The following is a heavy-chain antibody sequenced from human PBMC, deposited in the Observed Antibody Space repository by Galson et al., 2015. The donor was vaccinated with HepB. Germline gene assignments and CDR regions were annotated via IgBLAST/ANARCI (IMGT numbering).Heavy chain of an antibody. V-gene: IGHV1-18*01. CDR3: ARAHYYGSGSYYNWFDP. CDR1: GYTFTSYG. D-gene: IGHD3-10*01. CDR2: ISAYNGNT. Sequence: SVKASCKASGYTFTSYGVSWVRQAPGQGLEWMGWISAYNGNTNYAQKLQGRVTMTTDTSTSTAYMELRSLRSDDTAVYYCARAHYYGSGSYYNWFDPWGQGTLVTVSS. J-gene: IGHJ5*02.